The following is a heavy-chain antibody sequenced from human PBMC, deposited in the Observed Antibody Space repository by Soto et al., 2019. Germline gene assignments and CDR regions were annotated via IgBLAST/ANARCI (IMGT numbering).Heavy chain of an antibody. J-gene: IGHJ4*02. Sequence: EVQLLESGGGLVQPGGSLRLSCAASGFTFSSYVMSWVRQAPGKGLEWVSGILSGGNTYYADSVKGRFTISRDNSKNTLYLQLNSLRAEDTAVYYCAKTRIQLWGFDSWGQGTLVTVSS. CDR1: GFTFSSYV. CDR3: AKTRIQLWGFDS. D-gene: IGHD5-18*01. CDR2: ILSGGNT. V-gene: IGHV3-23*01.